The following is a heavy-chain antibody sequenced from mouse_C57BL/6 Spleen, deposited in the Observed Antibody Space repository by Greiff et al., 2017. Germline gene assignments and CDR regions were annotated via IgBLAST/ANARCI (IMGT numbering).Heavy chain of an antibody. J-gene: IGHJ2*01. Sequence: QVQLKESGAELVKPGASVKISCKASGYAFSSYWMHWVKQRPGQGLEWIGEIDPSDSYTNYNQKFKGKSTLTVDKSSSTAYMQLSSLTSEDSAVYYCASGASYSNSYFDYWGQGTTLTVSS. V-gene: IGHV1-69*01. CDR3: ASGASYSNSYFDY. CDR2: IDPSDSYT. D-gene: IGHD2-5*01. CDR1: GYAFSSYW.